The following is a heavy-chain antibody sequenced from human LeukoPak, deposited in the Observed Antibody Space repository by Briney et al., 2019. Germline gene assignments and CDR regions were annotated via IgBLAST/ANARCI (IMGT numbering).Heavy chain of an antibody. CDR3: AKDLTRVVPAAIGDY. V-gene: IGHV3-30*18. J-gene: IGHJ4*02. D-gene: IGHD2-2*01. Sequence: PGRSLRLSCAASGFTFSNYGMHYVRQAPGKGLEWVAVISDDGSNKYYADSVNGRFTISRDNSNNTLYMQMNSLRAEDTAVYYCAKDLTRVVPAAIGDYWGQGTLVTVSS. CDR2: ISDDGSNK. CDR1: GFTFSNYG.